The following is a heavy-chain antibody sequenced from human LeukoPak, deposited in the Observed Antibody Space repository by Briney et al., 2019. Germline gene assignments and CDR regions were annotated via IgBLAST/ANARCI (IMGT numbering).Heavy chain of an antibody. CDR1: GFTFSSYS. V-gene: IGHV3-48*02. D-gene: IGHD1-26*01. CDR2: ITASGTAM. Sequence: GGSLRLSCAASGFTFSSYSINWVRQAPGKGLEWVSHITASGTAMFYADSVKGRFTISRDNAKNSLYLQMNSLRDEDTAVYYCASSGIYRFDYWGQGTLVTVSS. J-gene: IGHJ4*02. CDR3: ASSGIYRFDY.